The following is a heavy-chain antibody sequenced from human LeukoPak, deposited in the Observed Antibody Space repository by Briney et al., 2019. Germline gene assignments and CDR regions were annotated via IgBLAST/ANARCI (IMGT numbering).Heavy chain of an antibody. CDR1: GGSISSYY. D-gene: IGHD6-13*01. CDR3: ARDSPTLAAAGTGWAFDI. V-gene: IGHV4-59*01. CDR2: IYYSGST. Sequence: SETLSLTCTVSGGSISSYYWSWIRQPPGKGLEWIGYIYYSGSTNYNPSLKSRVTISVDASKNQFSLKLSSVTAADTAVYYCARDSPTLAAAGTGWAFDIWGQGTMDTVSS. J-gene: IGHJ3*02.